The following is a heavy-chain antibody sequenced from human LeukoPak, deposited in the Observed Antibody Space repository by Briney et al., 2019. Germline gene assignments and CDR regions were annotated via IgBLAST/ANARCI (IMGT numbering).Heavy chain of an antibody. J-gene: IGHJ4*02. V-gene: IGHV4-39*01. D-gene: IGHD6-19*01. CDR2: IYYSGST. Sequence: PSETLSLTCTVSGGSISSSSYYWGWIRQPPGTGLEWIGSIYYSGSTYYNPSLKSRVTISVDTSKNQFSLKLSSVTAADTAVYYCAIHLRSSGWVKDYWGQGTLVTVSS. CDR3: AIHLRSSGWVKDY. CDR1: GGSISSSSYY.